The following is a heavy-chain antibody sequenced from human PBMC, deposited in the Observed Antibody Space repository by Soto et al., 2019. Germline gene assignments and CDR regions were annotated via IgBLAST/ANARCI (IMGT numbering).Heavy chain of an antibody. CDR3: GPSIALAGIALICPIDV. Sequence: PGGALTLSCSASGVTFSGYDMHWVRQATGKGLEWVSAIGTAGDPYYPGSVKGRFTISRENAKNSLYLKMNSLRAGDTAVYYCGPSIALAGIALICPIDVWGQGTTVTVSS. D-gene: IGHD6-19*01. V-gene: IGHV3-13*05. CDR2: IGTAGDP. CDR1: GVTFSGYD. J-gene: IGHJ6*02.